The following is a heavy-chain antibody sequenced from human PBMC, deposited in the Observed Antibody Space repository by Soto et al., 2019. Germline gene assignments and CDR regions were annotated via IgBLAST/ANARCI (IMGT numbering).Heavy chain of an antibody. J-gene: IGHJ4*02. D-gene: IGHD1-1*01. CDR1: GGSISSYY. CDR3: ARGWTSFYYFDY. CDR2: IYYSGST. Sequence: SETLSLTCTVSGGSISSYYWSWIRQPPGKGLEWIGYIYYSGSTNYNPSLKSRVTISVDTSKNQFSLKLSSVTAADTAVYYCARGWTSFYYFDYWGQGTLVTVSS. V-gene: IGHV4-59*12.